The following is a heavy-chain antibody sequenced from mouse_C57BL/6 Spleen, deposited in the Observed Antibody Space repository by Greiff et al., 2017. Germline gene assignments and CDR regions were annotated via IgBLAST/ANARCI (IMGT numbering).Heavy chain of an antibody. V-gene: IGHV5-4*01. D-gene: IGHD1-1*01. Sequence: EVQRVESGGGLVKPGGSLKLSCAASGFTFSSYAMSWVRQTPEKRLEWVATISDGGSYTYYPDNVKGRFTISRDNAKNNLYLQMSHLKSEDTAMYCCARDNYCSSYFDYWGQGTTLTVSS. CDR2: ISDGGSYT. J-gene: IGHJ2*01. CDR1: GFTFSSYA. CDR3: ARDNYCSSYFDY.